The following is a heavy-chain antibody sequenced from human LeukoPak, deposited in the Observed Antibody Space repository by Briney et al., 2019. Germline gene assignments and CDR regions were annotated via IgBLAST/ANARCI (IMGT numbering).Heavy chain of an antibody. CDR3: ARGPYSSSWYAWVHWFDP. Sequence: RASVKVSCKASGGTFSSYAISWVRQAPGQGLEWMGGIIPIFGTANYAQKFQGRVTITADESTSTAYMELSSLRSEDTAVYYCARGPYSSSWYAWVHWFDPWGQGTLVTVSS. V-gene: IGHV1-69*01. D-gene: IGHD6-13*01. CDR2: IIPIFGTA. J-gene: IGHJ5*02. CDR1: GGTFSSYA.